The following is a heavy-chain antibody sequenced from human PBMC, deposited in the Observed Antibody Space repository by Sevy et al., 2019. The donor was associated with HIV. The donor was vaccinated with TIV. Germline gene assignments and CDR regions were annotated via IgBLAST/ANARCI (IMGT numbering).Heavy chain of an antibody. CDR3: ARNTGFAYGDNWFDP. J-gene: IGHJ5*02. CDR1: GFTFENYG. V-gene: IGHV3-20*04. CDR2: INWNGGTK. Sequence: GGCLRLYCAVSGFTFENYGMSWVRQAPGKGLVCVTGINWNGGTKNYVDSVKGRFTISRDNAKNSLNLQMDSLRVEDTAVYYCARNTGFAYGDNWFDPWGQGTLVTVSS. D-gene: IGHD5-12*01.